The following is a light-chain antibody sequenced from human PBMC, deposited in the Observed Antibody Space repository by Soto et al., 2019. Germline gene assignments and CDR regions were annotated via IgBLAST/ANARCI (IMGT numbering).Light chain of an antibody. Sequence: QSALTQPASVSGSPGQSITISCTGTSSDVGAYNSVSWYQQHPGKAPKLMIFEVSNRPSGVSIRFSGSKSGNTASLTISGLQAEDEADYYCSSYTTSSPRVVFGGGTKVTVL. CDR1: SSDVGAYNS. CDR3: SSYTTSSPRVV. CDR2: EVS. J-gene: IGLJ2*01. V-gene: IGLV2-14*01.